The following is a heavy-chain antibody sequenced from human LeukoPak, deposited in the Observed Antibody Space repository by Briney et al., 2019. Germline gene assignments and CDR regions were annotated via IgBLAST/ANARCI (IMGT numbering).Heavy chain of an antibody. J-gene: IGHJ6*02. Sequence: GGSLRLSCAASGFTFDDYGMSWVRQAPGKGLEWVSVIYSGGSTYYADSVKGRFTISRDNSKNTLYLQMNSLRAEDTAVYYCARDSGHCSGGSCYFYYGMDVWGQGTTVTVSS. CDR3: ARDSGHCSGGSCYFYYGMDV. D-gene: IGHD2-15*01. CDR1: GFTFDDYG. CDR2: IYSGGST. V-gene: IGHV3-66*01.